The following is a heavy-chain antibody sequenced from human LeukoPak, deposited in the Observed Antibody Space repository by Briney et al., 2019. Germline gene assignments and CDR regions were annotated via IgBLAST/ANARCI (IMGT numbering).Heavy chain of an antibody. CDR2: ISGNSFHI. V-gene: IGHV3-21*01. CDR3: ARQRVMGATRGNFDH. D-gene: IGHD1-26*01. CDR1: GFSFSDYS. Sequence: GGSLRLSCAASGFSFSDYSMTWVRQAPGKALEWVSSISGNSFHIFYADSVKGRFTISRDNAYKSLYLQLNSLRAEDTAVYYCARQRVMGATRGNFDHWGQGTLVTVSS. J-gene: IGHJ4*02.